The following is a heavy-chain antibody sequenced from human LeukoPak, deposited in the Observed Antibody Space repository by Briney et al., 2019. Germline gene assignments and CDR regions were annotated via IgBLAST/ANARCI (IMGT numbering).Heavy chain of an antibody. D-gene: IGHD6-19*01. V-gene: IGHV3-74*01. J-gene: IGHJ4*02. CDR1: GLTLSSYW. CDR2: ISSDGSST. Sequence: PGGSLRLSCAASGLTLSSYWMHWVRQAPGKGLVWVSRISSDGSSTTYADSVKGRFTISRDNAKNTLHRQMNGLRAEDTAVYYCAKEKSSGFDYWGQGTLVTVSS. CDR3: AKEKSSGFDY.